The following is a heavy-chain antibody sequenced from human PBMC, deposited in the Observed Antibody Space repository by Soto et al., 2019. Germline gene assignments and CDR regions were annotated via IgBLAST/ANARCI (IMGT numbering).Heavy chain of an antibody. CDR2: IYYSGST. CDR1: GGSVSSGSYY. Sequence: SETLSLTCTVSGGSVSSGSYYWSWIRQPPGKGLEWIGFIYYSGSTSYYPSFKSRVTISLDTSRNQFSLKLSSVTAADTAVYYCARAASYASSYYFDFWGQGTLVTVSS. V-gene: IGHV4-61*01. J-gene: IGHJ4*02. CDR3: ARAASYASSYYFDF. D-gene: IGHD6-6*01.